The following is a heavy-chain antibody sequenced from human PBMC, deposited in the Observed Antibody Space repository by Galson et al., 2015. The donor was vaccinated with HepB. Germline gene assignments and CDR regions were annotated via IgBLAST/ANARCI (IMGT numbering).Heavy chain of an antibody. CDR3: ARGPGPSSTWYTAWRGFYYYYMDV. CDR1: GYTFTSYD. V-gene: IGHV1-8*01. CDR2: MNPNSGNT. Sequence: SVKVSCKASGYTFTSYDINWVRQATGQGLEWMGWMNPNSGNTGYAQKFQGRVTMTRNTSISTAYMELSSLRSEDTAVYYCARGPGPSSTWYTAWRGFYYYYMDVWGKGTTVTVSS. D-gene: IGHD6-13*01. J-gene: IGHJ6*03.